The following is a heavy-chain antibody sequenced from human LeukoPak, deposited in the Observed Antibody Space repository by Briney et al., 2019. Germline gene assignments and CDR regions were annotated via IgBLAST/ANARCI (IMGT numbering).Heavy chain of an antibody. Sequence: ASVKVSCKASGYTFTGYYMHWVRQAPGQGLEWMGWINPNSGGTNYAQKFQGRVTMTRDTSISTAYMELSSLRSEDTAVYYCARGGSFRVRYGDRYGSGKLRVYYYYYMDVWGKGTTVTVSS. D-gene: IGHD3-10*01. V-gene: IGHV1-2*02. J-gene: IGHJ6*03. CDR3: ARGGSFRVRYGDRYGSGKLRVYYYYYMDV. CDR1: GYTFTGYY. CDR2: INPNSGGT.